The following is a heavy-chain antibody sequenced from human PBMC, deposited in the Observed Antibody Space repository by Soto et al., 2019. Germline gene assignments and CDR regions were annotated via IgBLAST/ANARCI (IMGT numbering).Heavy chain of an antibody. V-gene: IGHV3-23*01. CDR3: TRGGVGTTGSCDF. J-gene: IGHJ4*02. Sequence: VQVLESGGGLVQPGGSLRLSCSVSGFAFVGFTMTWVRQAPGKGLEWVSSISGSAARTYYADSVQGRFTISRDNSKSTLYLQMNSLRVEDTAEYYCTRGGVGTTGSCDFWGQGTLVAVSS. D-gene: IGHD6-13*01. CDR2: ISGSAART. CDR1: GFAFVGFT.